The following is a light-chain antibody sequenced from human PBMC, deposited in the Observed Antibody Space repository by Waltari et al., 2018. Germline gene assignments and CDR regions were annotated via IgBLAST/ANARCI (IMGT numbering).Light chain of an antibody. CDR2: KAS. J-gene: IGKJ4*01. V-gene: IGKV1-9*01. Sequence: DIQMTHSPSSLSASVGDRVTITCRASQGISSYLAWYQQKPGKAPKLLIYKASTLQSGVPSRFSGSGSGTDFTLTISSLQPEDFATYYCQQHNSNPLTFGGGTKVEIK. CDR1: QGISSY. CDR3: QQHNSNPLT.